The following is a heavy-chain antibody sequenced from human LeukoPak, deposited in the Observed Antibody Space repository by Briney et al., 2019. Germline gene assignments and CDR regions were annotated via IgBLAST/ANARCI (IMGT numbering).Heavy chain of an antibody. D-gene: IGHD6-19*01. CDR2: MKPNSGNT. CDR1: GDTFTSYD. J-gene: IGHJ4*02. Sequence: GASVKVSCKASGDTFTSYDINWVRQATGQGLEWMGWMKPNSGNTGYAQKFQGRVTMTRNTSISTAYMELSSLRSEDTAVYYCARVVEQWLVLFDYWGQGTLVTVSS. CDR3: ARVVEQWLVLFDY. V-gene: IGHV1-8*01.